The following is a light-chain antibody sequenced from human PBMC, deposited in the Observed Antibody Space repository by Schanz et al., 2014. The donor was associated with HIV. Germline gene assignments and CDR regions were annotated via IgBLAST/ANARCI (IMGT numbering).Light chain of an antibody. CDR3: SSQRSSTTYV. J-gene: IGLJ1*01. CDR1: NSDSDVGGLNF. V-gene: IGLV2-14*03. CDR2: DVS. Sequence: QSALTQPASVSGSPGQSITISCTGANSDSDVGGLNFLAWYHQYPGKAPKVLVSDVSNRPSGVSNRFSGSKSGNTASLTISGLQAEDEADYYCSSQRSSTTYVFGTGTKLTVL.